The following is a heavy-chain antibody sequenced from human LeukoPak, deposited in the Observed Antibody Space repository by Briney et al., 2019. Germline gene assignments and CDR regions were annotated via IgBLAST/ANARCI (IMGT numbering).Heavy chain of an antibody. CDR2: ISDDGSNK. D-gene: IGHD3-22*01. CDR1: VFTLRSYC. Sequence: GGSLRLSCAASVFTLRSYCMHWVGQAPPKGREGVAAISDDGSNKYYADSLKERLTISRDNSKNTLYMQMNSLRAGGTAVYYFAIDLENYYHSRGYVDYWGQRTLVTASS. CDR3: AIDLENYYHSRGYVDY. V-gene: IGHV3-30*03. J-gene: IGHJ4*02.